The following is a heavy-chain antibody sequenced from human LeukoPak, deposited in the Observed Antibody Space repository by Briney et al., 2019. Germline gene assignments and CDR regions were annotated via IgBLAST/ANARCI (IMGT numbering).Heavy chain of an antibody. CDR1: GGSISSYY. V-gene: IGHV4-59*12. Sequence: RTSETLSLTCTVSGGSISSYYWSWIRQPPGKGLEWIGYIYYSGSTYYNPSLKSRVTISVDTSKNQFSLKLSSVTAADTAVYYCARDHLPWRYYYGMDVWGQGTTVTISS. J-gene: IGHJ6*02. D-gene: IGHD3-3*01. CDR3: ARDHLPWRYYYGMDV. CDR2: IYYSGST.